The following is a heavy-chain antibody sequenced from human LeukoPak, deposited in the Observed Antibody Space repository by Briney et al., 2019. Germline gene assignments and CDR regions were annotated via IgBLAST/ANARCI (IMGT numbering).Heavy chain of an antibody. D-gene: IGHD3-3*02. CDR1: GGSFSGYY. V-gene: IGHV4-34*01. J-gene: IGHJ5*02. Sequence: SETLSLTCAVYGGSFSGYYWSWIRQPPGKGLEWIGEINHSGSTNCNPSLKSRVTISVDTSKNQFSLKLSSVTAADTAVYYCARDSISRWFDPWGQGTLVTVSS. CDR2: INHSGST. CDR3: ARDSISRWFDP.